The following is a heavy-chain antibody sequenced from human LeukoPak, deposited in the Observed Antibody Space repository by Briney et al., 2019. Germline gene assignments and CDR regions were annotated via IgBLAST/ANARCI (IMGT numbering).Heavy chain of an antibody. J-gene: IGHJ4*02. CDR1: VYTFRSYY. V-gene: IGHV1-46*01. CDR2: INPSGGST. D-gene: IGHD5-24*01. CDR3: ARDRRGGGWLQGDFDY. Sequence: SSVTVSCKASVYTFRSYYMHGVRQAAGKGGEWVGIINPSGGSTSYAQKFQGRVTMTRDTSTSTVYMELSSLRSEDTAVYYCARDRRGGGWLQGDFDYWGQGTLVTVSS.